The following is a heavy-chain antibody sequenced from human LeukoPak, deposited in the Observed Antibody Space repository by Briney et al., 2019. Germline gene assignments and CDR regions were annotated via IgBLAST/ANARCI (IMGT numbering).Heavy chain of an antibody. J-gene: IGHJ4*02. D-gene: IGHD4-17*01. V-gene: IGHV3-23*01. CDR2: ISDSGGRT. Sequence: GGSLRLSCAVSGITLSNYGMSWVRQAPGKGLEWVAGISDSGGRTNYADSVKGRFAISRDNPRNTLYLQMNSLRAEDTAVYYCAKGATLHDYGDYWLYWGQGTLVTVSS. CDR3: AKGATLHDYGDYWLY. CDR1: GITLSNYG.